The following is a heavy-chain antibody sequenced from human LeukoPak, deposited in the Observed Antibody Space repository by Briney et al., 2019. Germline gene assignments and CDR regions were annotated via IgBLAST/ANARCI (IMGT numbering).Heavy chain of an antibody. J-gene: IGHJ4*02. D-gene: IGHD6-19*01. CDR3: AREDEGDYSSGWYKNSYFDY. V-gene: IGHV3-30*02. CDR2: IRYDGSNK. Sequence: GGSLRLSCAASGFTFSSYGMHWVRQAPGKGLEWVAFIRYDGSNKYYVDSVKGRFTISRDNSKNTLYLQMNSLRAEDTAVYYCAREDEGDYSSGWYKNSYFDYWGQGTLVTVSS. CDR1: GFTFSSYG.